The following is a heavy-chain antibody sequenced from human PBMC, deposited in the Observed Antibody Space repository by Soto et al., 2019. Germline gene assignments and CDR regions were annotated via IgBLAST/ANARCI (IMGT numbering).Heavy chain of an antibody. CDR1: GGSISSGGYY. D-gene: IGHD6-6*01. CDR3: AREKGFGSSFGY. V-gene: IGHV4-31*03. J-gene: IGHJ4*02. CDR2: IYYSGST. Sequence: SETLSLTCTVSGGSISSGGYYWSWIRQHPGKGLEWIGYIYYSGSTYYNPSLKSRVTISVDMSKNQFSLKLSSVTAADTAVYYCAREKGFGSSFGYWGQGTLVTVSS.